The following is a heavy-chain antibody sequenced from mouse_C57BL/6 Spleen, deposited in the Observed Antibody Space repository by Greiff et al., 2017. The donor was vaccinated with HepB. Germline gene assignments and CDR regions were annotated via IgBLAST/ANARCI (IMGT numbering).Heavy chain of an antibody. D-gene: IGHD3-2*02. CDR1: GYTFTEYT. J-gene: IGHJ4*01. CDR2: FYPGSGSI. Sequence: VQLQQSGAELVKPGASVKLSCKASGYTFTEYTIHWVKQRSGQGLEWIGWFYPGSGSIKYNEKFKDKATLTADKSSSTVYMELSRLTSEDSAVYFCARHEGPTAQATRYAMDYWGQGTSVTVSS. CDR3: ARHEGPTAQATRYAMDY. V-gene: IGHV1-62-2*01.